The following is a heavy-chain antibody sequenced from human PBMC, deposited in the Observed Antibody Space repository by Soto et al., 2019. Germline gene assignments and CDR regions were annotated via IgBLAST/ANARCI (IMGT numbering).Heavy chain of an antibody. D-gene: IGHD5-12*01. Sequence: QVQLQESGPGLVKPSQTLSLTCTVSGGSISSGGYYWSWIRQHPGKGLEWIGYIYYSGSTYYNPSLKSRVTRSVDTSKNQFSLKLSSVTAADTAVYYCARTSGYASALSPHFHYWGQGTLVTVST. CDR3: ARTSGYASALSPHFHY. J-gene: IGHJ4*02. CDR1: GGSISSGGYY. CDR2: IYYSGST. V-gene: IGHV4-31*03.